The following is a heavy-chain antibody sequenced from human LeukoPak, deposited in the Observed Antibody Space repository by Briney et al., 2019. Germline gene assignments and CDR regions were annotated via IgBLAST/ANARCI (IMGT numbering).Heavy chain of an antibody. D-gene: IGHD3-10*01. CDR2: IYTSGST. V-gene: IGHV4-61*02. CDR3: ARESYCGSGSYYSYYYYYYMDV. J-gene: IGHJ6*03. CDR1: GGSISSGSYY. Sequence: SETLSLTCTVSGGSISSGSYYWSWIRQPAGKVLEWIGRIYTSGSTNYNPSLKSRVTISVDTSKNQFSLKLSSVTAADTAVYYCARESYCGSGSYYSYYYYYYMDVWGKGTTVTISS.